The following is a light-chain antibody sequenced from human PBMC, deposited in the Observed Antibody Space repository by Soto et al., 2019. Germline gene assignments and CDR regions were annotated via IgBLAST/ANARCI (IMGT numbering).Light chain of an antibody. Sequence: DIQMTQSPSSLSASVGATVTITCRASQSISTYINWYQEKPGKAPKLLIHAASILQSGVPSRFSGSGSGTDFTLTISSLQPEDFATYYCQQSYSTPPLTLSPGTRLEIK. J-gene: IGKJ5*01. CDR1: QSISTY. CDR2: AAS. CDR3: QQSYSTPPLT. V-gene: IGKV1-39*01.